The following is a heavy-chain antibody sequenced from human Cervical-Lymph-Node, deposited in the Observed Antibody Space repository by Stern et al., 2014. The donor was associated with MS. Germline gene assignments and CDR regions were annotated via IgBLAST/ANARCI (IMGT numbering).Heavy chain of an antibody. J-gene: IGHJ3*02. CDR3: ARDIPARPGSHDALDI. Sequence: VQLLESGAEVRKPGSSVQVSCKTSGGTFNTYSISWVRQAPGQGLEWMGGVIPLFRATNYAQRFRDRVTITADESTNTVYMELSSLTPEDTAVYYCARDIPARPGSHDALDIWGQGTVITVSS. D-gene: IGHD2-2*01. CDR2: VIPLFRAT. CDR1: GGTFNTYS. V-gene: IGHV1-69*01.